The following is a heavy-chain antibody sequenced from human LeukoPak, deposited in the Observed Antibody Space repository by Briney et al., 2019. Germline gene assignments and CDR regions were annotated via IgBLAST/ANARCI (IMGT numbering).Heavy chain of an antibody. CDR3: AREGLTGKDAFDI. CDR2: IYWNGGST. D-gene: IGHD7-27*01. Sequence: PGGSLRLSCAASGFTFSSYSMNWVRQAPGKGLEWVSRIYWNGGSTGYADSVKGRFTISRDNAKNSLYLQMNSLRAEDTAVYYCAREGLTGKDAFDIWGQGTMVTVSS. J-gene: IGHJ3*02. V-gene: IGHV3-20*04. CDR1: GFTFSSYS.